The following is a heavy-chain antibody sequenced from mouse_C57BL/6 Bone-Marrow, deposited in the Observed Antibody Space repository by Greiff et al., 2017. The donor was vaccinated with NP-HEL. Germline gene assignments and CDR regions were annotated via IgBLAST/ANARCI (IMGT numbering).Heavy chain of an antibody. CDR1: GYTFTSYW. CDR3: AREAYYGSSGYAMDY. CDR2: IHPNSGST. J-gene: IGHJ4*01. D-gene: IGHD1-1*01. V-gene: IGHV1-64*01. Sequence: QVQLQQPGAELVKPGASVKLSCKASGYTFTSYWMHWVKQRPGQGLEWIGMIHPNSGSTNYNEKFKSKATLTVDKSSSTAYMQLSSLTSEDSAVYDGAREAYYGSSGYAMDYWGQGTSVTVSS.